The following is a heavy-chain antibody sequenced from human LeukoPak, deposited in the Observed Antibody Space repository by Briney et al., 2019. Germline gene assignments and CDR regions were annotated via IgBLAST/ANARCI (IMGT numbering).Heavy chain of an antibody. CDR1: GFTFSDYY. CDR2: ISSSGSTI. CDR3: ARASEKLRFLNYFDY. J-gene: IGHJ4*02. V-gene: IGHV3-11*01. D-gene: IGHD3-3*01. Sequence: PGGSLRLSCAASGFTFSDYYMSWIRQAPGKGLEWVSYISSSGSTIYYADSVKGRFTISRDNAKNSLYLQMNSLRAEDTAVYYCARASEKLRFLNYFDYWGQGTLVTVSS.